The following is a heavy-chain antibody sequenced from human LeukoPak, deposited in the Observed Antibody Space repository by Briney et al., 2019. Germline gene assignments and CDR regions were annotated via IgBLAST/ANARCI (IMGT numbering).Heavy chain of an antibody. CDR1: GFTFSSYA. D-gene: IGHD2-21*02. V-gene: IGHV3-30-3*01. CDR2: ISYDGSNK. J-gene: IGHJ4*02. CDR3: TTKGEVSGGDLFY. Sequence: PGGSLRLSCAASGFTFSSYAMHWVRQAPGKGLEWVAVISYDGSNKYYADSVKGRFTISRDNSKNTLYLQMISLKTEDTAVYYCTTKGEVSGGDLFYWGQGALVTVSS.